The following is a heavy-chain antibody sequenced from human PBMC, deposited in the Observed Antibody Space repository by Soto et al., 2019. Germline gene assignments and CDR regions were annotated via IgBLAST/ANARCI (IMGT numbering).Heavy chain of an antibody. V-gene: IGHV1-58*02. J-gene: IGHJ6*02. Sequence: SVKVSCKXSGSGFISSGIQWVRQAHGQRLEWIGWIVVASGQTNYAQNFRGRVAITRDTSTATAYIELTGLTSEDTAVYFCSADRPDIGVGWWVWGQGTTVTVS. CDR3: SADRPDIGVGWWV. CDR1: GSGFISSG. D-gene: IGHD2-15*01. CDR2: IVVASGQT.